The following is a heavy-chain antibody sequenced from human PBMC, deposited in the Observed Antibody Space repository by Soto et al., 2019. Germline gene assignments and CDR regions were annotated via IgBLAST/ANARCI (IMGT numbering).Heavy chain of an antibody. J-gene: IGHJ5*02. D-gene: IGHD6-6*01. CDR2: INTDTGNT. CDR3: ARALMYTSSPDSCFAP. V-gene: IGHV1-18*01. Sequence: ASVKVACKTSGYSFANYGINWVRQAPGQGLEWMGWINTDTGNTVYAQTFQGRVTMTTDTSTSTVFMDLRSLRTDDTAVYYCARALMYTSSPDSCFAPWG. CDR1: GYSFANYG.